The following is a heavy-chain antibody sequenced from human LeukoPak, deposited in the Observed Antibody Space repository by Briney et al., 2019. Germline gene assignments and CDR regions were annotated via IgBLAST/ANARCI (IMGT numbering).Heavy chain of an antibody. CDR3: AKPHPPGDY. J-gene: IGHJ4*02. CDR2: ISYDGSNK. Sequence: GESLKISCAASGFTFSSYGMHWVRQAPGKGLEWVAVISYDGSNKYYADSGKGRFTISRDNSKNTLYLQMNSLRAEDTAAYYCAKPHPPGDYWGQGTLVTVSS. V-gene: IGHV3-30*18. CDR1: GFTFSSYG.